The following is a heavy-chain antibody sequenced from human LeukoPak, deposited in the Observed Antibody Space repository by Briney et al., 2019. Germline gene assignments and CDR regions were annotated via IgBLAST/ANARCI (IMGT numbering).Heavy chain of an antibody. D-gene: IGHD3/OR15-3a*01. CDR2: ITGGGVA. Sequence: GSLRLSCAASGFTFSNYCMMWVRQAPGKGLEWVSSITGGGVAYYVDSVKGRFTVSRDNSKNTLYLQINSLTAEDTAFYYCAKGRGTGAVDWFDPWSQGTLVTVSS. V-gene: IGHV3-23*01. CDR3: AKGRGTGAVDWFDP. J-gene: IGHJ5*02. CDR1: GFTFSNYC.